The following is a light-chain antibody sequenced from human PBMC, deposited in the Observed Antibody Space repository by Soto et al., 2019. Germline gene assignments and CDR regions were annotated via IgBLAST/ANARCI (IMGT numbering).Light chain of an antibody. CDR2: GAS. Sequence: EIVLTQSPGTLSLSPGERATLSCRASQSVSSSYLGWYQQKPGQAPRLLIYGASSRASGIPDRFSGSGSGTDFTLSISRLEPEDFAVYYCQQYGGSAWTFGQGTKVDIK. CDR3: QQYGGSAWT. J-gene: IGKJ1*01. V-gene: IGKV3-20*01. CDR1: QSVSSSY.